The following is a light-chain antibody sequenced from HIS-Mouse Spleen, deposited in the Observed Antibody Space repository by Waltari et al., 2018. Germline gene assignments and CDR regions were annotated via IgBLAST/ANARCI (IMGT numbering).Light chain of an antibody. CDR3: QKYNSAPRLT. J-gene: IGKJ4*01. V-gene: IGKV1-27*01. CDR1: QVISNY. Sequence: DIQMTQSPSSLSASVGDRVTINCRASQVISNYLAWYQQKPGKVPKLLIYAASTLQSGVPSRFSGSGSGTDFTLTISSLQPEDVATYYCQKYNSAPRLTFGGGTKVEIK. CDR2: AAS.